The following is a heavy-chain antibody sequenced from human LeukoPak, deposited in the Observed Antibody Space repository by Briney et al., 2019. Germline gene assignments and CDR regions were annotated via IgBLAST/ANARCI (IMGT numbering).Heavy chain of an antibody. Sequence: SQTLSLTCSVSGGSISSADYYWSWIRQPPGKGLEWIGYIFYSGSTDYNPSLKSRVTISVDTSENQFSLRLTSVTAADTAVYYCARLKPYSSTSAYYFDYWGQGTLVTVSS. CDR3: ARLKPYSSTSAYYFDY. D-gene: IGHD6-13*01. V-gene: IGHV4-30-4*01. J-gene: IGHJ4*02. CDR2: IFYSGST. CDR1: GGSISSADYY.